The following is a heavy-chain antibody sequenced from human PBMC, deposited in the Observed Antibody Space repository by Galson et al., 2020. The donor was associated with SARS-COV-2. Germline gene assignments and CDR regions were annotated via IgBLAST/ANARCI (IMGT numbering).Heavy chain of an antibody. CDR2: IYPGDSDT. V-gene: IGHV5-51*01. CDR3: ARHPGYYYYYMDV. J-gene: IGHJ6*03. D-gene: IGHD7-27*01. Sequence: KIGESLKISCKGSGYSFTSYWIGWVRQMPGKGLEWMGIIYPGDSDTRYSPSFQGQVTISADKSISTAYLQWSSLKASDTAMYYCARHPGYYYYYMDVWGKRDHGYRLL. CDR1: GYSFTSYW.